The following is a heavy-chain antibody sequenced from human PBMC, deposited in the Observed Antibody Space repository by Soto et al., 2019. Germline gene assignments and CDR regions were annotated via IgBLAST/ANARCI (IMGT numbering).Heavy chain of an antibody. CDR2: ISGSGGST. CDR1: GFTFSSYA. Sequence: EVQLLESGGGLVQPGGSLRLSCAASGFTFSSYAMSWVRQAPGKGLEWVSAISGSGGSTYYADSVKGRFTISRDNSKNTLYLKMNSLRAEDTAVYYCAKDEAGYSSGWYYDCWGQGTLVTVSS. V-gene: IGHV3-23*01. J-gene: IGHJ4*02. CDR3: AKDEAGYSSGWYYDC. D-gene: IGHD6-19*01.